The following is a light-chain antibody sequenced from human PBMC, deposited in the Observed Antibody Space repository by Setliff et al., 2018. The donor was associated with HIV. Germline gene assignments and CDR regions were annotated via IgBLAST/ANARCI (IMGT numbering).Light chain of an antibody. J-gene: IGLJ1*01. CDR2: EVT. V-gene: IGLV2-23*02. CDR1: SSDVGGYNL. Sequence: QSVLAQPASVSGSPGQSITISCTGTSSDVGGYNLVSWYQQHPDKAPKLMIYEVTKRPSGVSNRFSGSKSGNTASLTISGLQAEDEADYYCCSYAGRTTFYVFGTGTKVTVL. CDR3: CSYAGRTTFYV.